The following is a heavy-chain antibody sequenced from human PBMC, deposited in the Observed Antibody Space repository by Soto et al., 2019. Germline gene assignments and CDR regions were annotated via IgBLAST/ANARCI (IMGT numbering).Heavy chain of an antibody. CDR1: GRNCSSYA. D-gene: IGHD3-22*01. Sequence: SVKLSSKASGRNCSSYAVSCVRQTPGQGLEWMGGIIPIFGTANYAQKFQGRVTITADESTSTAYMELSSLRSEDTAVYYCARGLVYYDSSGYYLWWFDPWGQGTLVTVSS. CDR3: ARGLVYYDSSGYYLWWFDP. V-gene: IGHV1-69*13. CDR2: IIPIFGTA. J-gene: IGHJ5*02.